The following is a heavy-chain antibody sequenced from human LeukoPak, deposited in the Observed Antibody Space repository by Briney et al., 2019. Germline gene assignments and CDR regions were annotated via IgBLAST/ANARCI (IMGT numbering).Heavy chain of an antibody. V-gene: IGHV1-2*02. CDR2: INPNSGGT. J-gene: IGHJ6*03. CDR3: ARGPTVGSAAYYYYYYMDV. D-gene: IGHD2-8*02. Sequence: ASVKVSCKASGYTFTGYYMHWVRQAPGQGLEWMGWINPNSGGTNYAQKLQGRVTMTRDTSISTAYMELSRLRSDDTAVYYCARGPTVGSAAYYYYYYMDVWGKGTTVTVSS. CDR1: GYTFTGYY.